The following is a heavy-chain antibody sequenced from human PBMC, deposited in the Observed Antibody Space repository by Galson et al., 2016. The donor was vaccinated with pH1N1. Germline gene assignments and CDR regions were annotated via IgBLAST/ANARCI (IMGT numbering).Heavy chain of an antibody. CDR3: AICHGSETASGWVDY. Sequence: QSGAEVKKPGESLKISCKGSGSSFTTSWIGWVRQMPGKGLEWMGIIYAGDSDTRYSPSFQGQVTISVDKSINTAYLQWSSLEASDTAMYYDAICHGSETASGWVDYGGEGTLVTVSS. D-gene: IGHD2-15*01. J-gene: IGHJ4*02. V-gene: IGHV5-51*01. CDR2: IYAGDSDT. CDR1: GSSFTTSW.